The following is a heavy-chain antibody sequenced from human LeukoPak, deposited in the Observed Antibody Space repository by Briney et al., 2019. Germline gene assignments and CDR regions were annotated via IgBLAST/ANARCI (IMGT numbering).Heavy chain of an antibody. D-gene: IGHD3-22*01. CDR3: ARDPYNYYDSSGYYYSAFDI. CDR2: INPNSGGT. V-gene: IGHV1-2*06. J-gene: IGHJ3*02. CDR1: GYTFTGYY. Sequence: ASVKVSCKASGYTFTGYYMHWVRQAPGQGLEWMGRINPNSGGTNYAQKFQGRVTMTRDTSISTAYMELSRLRSDDTAVYYCARDPYNYYDSSGYYYSAFDIWGQGTMVTVSS.